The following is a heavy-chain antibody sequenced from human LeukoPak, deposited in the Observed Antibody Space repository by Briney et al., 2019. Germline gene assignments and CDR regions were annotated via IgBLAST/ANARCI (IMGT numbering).Heavy chain of an antibody. V-gene: IGHV3-30*18. CDR2: ISNDGNNK. Sequence: GGSLRLSCAASGFSFSVFWMHWVRQAPGKGLEWGAVISNDGNNKFYADSVKGRFTISRDNPKNTMNLQMNSLRAEDTAVYYCAKGGGVIGRSYYFDYWGQGTLVTVSS. CDR3: AKGGGVIGRSYYFDY. D-gene: IGHD2-8*02. CDR1: GFSFSVFW. J-gene: IGHJ4*02.